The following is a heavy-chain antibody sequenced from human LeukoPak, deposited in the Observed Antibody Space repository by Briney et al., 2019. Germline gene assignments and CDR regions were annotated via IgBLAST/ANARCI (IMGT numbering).Heavy chain of an antibody. CDR2: IYRGDSDT. V-gene: IGHV5-51*01. CDR1: GYSFTSYW. Sequence: GESLKISCKGSGYSFTSYWIGWVRQMPGKGLEWMGIIYRGDSDTRYSPSFQGQVTISADKSISTAYLQWSSLKASDTAMYYCARLFPLSYGSGRGNWFDPWGQGTLVTVSS. D-gene: IGHD3-10*01. CDR3: ARLFPLSYGSGRGNWFDP. J-gene: IGHJ5*02.